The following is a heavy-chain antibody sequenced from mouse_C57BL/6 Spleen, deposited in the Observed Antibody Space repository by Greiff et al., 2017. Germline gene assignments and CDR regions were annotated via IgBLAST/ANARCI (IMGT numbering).Heavy chain of an antibody. V-gene: IGHV1-18*01. CDR2: INPNHGGT. Sequence: EVQLQESGPELVKPGASVTLPCTASGYTFTDYNMDWVKQSHGQSLEWIGAINPNHGGTIYNQKFTGKATLTVDKSSSPAYMELRSLTSEDTAVYYCARAVLGRFAYGGQGTLVTVAA. CDR3: ARAVLGRFAY. D-gene: IGHD3-3*01. J-gene: IGHJ3*01. CDR1: GYTFTDYN.